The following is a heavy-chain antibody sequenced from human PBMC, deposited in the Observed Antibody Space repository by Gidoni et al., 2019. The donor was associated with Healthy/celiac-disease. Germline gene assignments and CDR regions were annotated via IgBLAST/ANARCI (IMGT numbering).Heavy chain of an antibody. J-gene: IGHJ3*02. D-gene: IGHD3-3*01. Sequence: QVQLVESGGGVVPPGWSLRLSFSASGFTFSRHAMPWVRQAPGKGLEWVAVISDDGSNKYYADSVKGRFTISRDNSKNTLYLQMNSLRAEDTAVYYCARSITIFGVVTEGAFDIWGQGTMVTVSS. CDR2: ISDDGSNK. CDR1: GFTFSRHA. V-gene: IGHV3-30-3*01. CDR3: ARSITIFGVVTEGAFDI.